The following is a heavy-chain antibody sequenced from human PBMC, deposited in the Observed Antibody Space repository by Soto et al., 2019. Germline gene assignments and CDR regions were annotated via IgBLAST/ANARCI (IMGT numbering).Heavy chain of an antibody. CDR3: ARSYDSSGYYYVGTLAY. J-gene: IGHJ4*02. D-gene: IGHD3-22*01. V-gene: IGHV4-61*01. Sequence: SETLSLTCTVSGGSVSSGSYYWSWIRQPPGKGLEWIGYIYYSGSTNYNPSLKSRVTISVDTSKNQFSLKLGSVTAADTAVYYCARSYDSSGYYYVGTLAYWGQGTLVTVSS. CDR2: IYYSGST. CDR1: GGSVSSGSYY.